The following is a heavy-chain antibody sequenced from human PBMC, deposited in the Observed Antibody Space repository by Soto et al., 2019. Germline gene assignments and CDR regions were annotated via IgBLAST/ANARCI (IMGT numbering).Heavy chain of an antibody. V-gene: IGHV3-33*01. D-gene: IGHD4-17*01. Sequence: QVQLVESGGGVDQPGTSLRLSCAASGFSFSRYGMHWVRQAPGKGLEWVAVVWYDGSNKYYADSVKGRFTISRDNTKNTLYLQMISLRAEDTAVYYCARNPRPTYGDYADYWGQGTLVTVSS. CDR2: VWYDGSNK. J-gene: IGHJ4*02. CDR3: ARNPRPTYGDYADY. CDR1: GFSFSRYG.